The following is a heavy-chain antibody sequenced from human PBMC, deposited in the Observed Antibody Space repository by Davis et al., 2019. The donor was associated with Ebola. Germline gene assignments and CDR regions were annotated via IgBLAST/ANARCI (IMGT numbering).Heavy chain of an antibody. D-gene: IGHD3-22*01. Sequence: PGGSLRLSCRVSGFIFSDYHIDWVRQAPGKGLEWVGRIRKKAKGDTTVYAASVKGRFSISRDDSRKSVILQMNILEMEDTAVYCCTRVGYYDNRGDALDALDVWGQGTTVTVSS. V-gene: IGHV3-72*01. J-gene: IGHJ3*01. CDR1: GFIFSDYH. CDR3: TRVGYYDNRGDALDALDV. CDR2: IRKKAKGDTT.